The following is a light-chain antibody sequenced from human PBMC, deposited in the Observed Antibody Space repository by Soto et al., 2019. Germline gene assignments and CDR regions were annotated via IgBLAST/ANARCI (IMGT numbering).Light chain of an antibody. Sequence: EIVLTQSPGTLSLSPGERAALSCRASQSVSTRHLAWYQQKHGQAPRLLTYGASSRANGIPDRFSVSGSGTDFTLTISRLEPEDFAVYYCQQYGSSPPWTFGRGTKVDIK. CDR3: QQYGSSPPWT. V-gene: IGKV3-20*01. CDR2: GAS. CDR1: QSVSTRH. J-gene: IGKJ1*01.